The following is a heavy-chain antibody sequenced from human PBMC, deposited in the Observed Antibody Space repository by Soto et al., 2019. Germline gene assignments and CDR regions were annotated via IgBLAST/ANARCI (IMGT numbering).Heavy chain of an antibody. CDR3: AKTYDYIWGSYRQSGYFDY. CDR1: GFTFDDYA. CDR2: ISWNSGSI. D-gene: IGHD3-16*02. J-gene: IGHJ4*02. V-gene: IGHV3-9*01. Sequence: EVQLVESGGGLVQPGRSLRLSCAASGFTFDDYAMHWVRQAPGKGLEWVSGISWNSGSIGYADSVKGRFTISRDNAKHSLYLEMNSLRAEDTALYYCAKTYDYIWGSYRQSGYFDYWGQGTLVTVSS.